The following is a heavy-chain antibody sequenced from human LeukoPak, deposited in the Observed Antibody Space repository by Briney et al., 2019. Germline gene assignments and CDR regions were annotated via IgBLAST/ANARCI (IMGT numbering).Heavy chain of an antibody. Sequence: GGSLRLSCAASGFIFSSYALSWVRQAPGKGLEWVSTISGSGSTRHSADFVKGRFAISRDNSKNTLYLQMNSLRAEDTAVYYCAKELSTVRDYWGQGTLVTVSS. CDR2: ISGSGSTR. J-gene: IGHJ4*02. CDR3: AKELSTVRDY. D-gene: IGHD3-10*01. V-gene: IGHV3-23*01. CDR1: GFIFSSYA.